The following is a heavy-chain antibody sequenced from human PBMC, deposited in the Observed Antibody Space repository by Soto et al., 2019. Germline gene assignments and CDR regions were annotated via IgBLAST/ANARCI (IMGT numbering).Heavy chain of an antibody. Sequence: LRLSCAASGFTFSSYAMHWVRQAPGKGLEWVAVISYDGSNKYYADSVKGRFTISRDNSKNTLYLQMNSLRAEDTAVYYCARAYYDSSDYWGQGTLVTVSS. CDR1: GFTFSSYA. CDR2: ISYDGSNK. V-gene: IGHV3-30-3*01. J-gene: IGHJ4*02. D-gene: IGHD3-22*01. CDR3: ARAYYDSSDY.